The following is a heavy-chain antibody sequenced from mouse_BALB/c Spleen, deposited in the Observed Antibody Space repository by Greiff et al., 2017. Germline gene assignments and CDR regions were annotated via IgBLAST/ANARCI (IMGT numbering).Heavy chain of an antibody. CDR3: AGYYGSSYWYFDV. D-gene: IGHD1-1*01. V-gene: IGHV2-9*02. J-gene: IGHJ1*01. CDR1: GFSLTSYG. Sequence: VQLVESGPGLVAPSQSLSITCTVSGFSLTSYGVHWVRQPPGKGLEWLGVIWAGGSTNYNSALMSRLSISKDNSKSQVFLKMNSLQTDDTAMYYCAGYYGSSYWYFDVWGAGTTVTVSS. CDR2: IWAGGST.